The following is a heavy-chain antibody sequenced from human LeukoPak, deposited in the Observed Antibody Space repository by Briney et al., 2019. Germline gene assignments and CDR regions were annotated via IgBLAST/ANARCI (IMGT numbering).Heavy chain of an antibody. CDR2: IIPIFGTA. V-gene: IGHV1-69*13. Sequence: ASVKVSCKASGGTFSSYAISWVRQAPGQGLEWMGGIIPIFGTANYAQKFQGRVTITADESTSIAYMELSSLRSEDTAVYYCARVGGGRYDFWSGYFDYWGQGTLVTVSS. J-gene: IGHJ4*02. D-gene: IGHD3-3*01. CDR3: ARVGGGRYDFWSGYFDY. CDR1: GGTFSSYA.